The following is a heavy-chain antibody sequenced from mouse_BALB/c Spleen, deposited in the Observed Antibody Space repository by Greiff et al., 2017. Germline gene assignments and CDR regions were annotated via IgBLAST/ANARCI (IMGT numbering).Heavy chain of an antibody. CDR2: ISSGSSTI. CDR3: ARSGSYYYAMDY. J-gene: IGHJ4*01. V-gene: IGHV5-17*02. CDR1: GFTFSSFG. Sequence: EVQLVESGGGLVQPGGSRKLSCAASGFTFSSFGMHWVRQAPEKGLEWVAYISSGSSTIYYADTVKGRFTISRDNPKNTLFLQMTSLRSEDTAMYYCARSGSYYYAMDYWGQGTSVTVSS.